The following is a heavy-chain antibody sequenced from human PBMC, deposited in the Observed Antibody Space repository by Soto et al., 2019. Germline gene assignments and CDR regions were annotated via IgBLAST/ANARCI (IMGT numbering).Heavy chain of an antibody. CDR3: AREDSRWFDP. CDR1: GGSISSYY. Sequence: LSLTCTVSGGSISSYYWSWIRQPPGKGLEWIGYIYYSGTTSYNPSLKSRVTISINTSKNQFSLKLSSVTAADTAVYYCAREDSRWFDPWSQGTLVTVSS. V-gene: IGHV4-59*01. CDR2: IYYSGTT. J-gene: IGHJ5*02.